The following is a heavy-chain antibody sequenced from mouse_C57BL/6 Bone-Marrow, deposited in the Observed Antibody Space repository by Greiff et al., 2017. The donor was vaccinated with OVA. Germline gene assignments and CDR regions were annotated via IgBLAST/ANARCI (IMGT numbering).Heavy chain of an antibody. Sequence: EVKLMESGGDLVKPGGSLKLSCAASGFSFSSYGMSWVRQTPDKRLEWVATISSGGSYTYYPDSVRGRFTISRDNAKNTMYLQMSSLKSEDTAMYYCARHNYGNYVRMDYWGQGTSVTVSS. J-gene: IGHJ4*01. D-gene: IGHD2-1*01. V-gene: IGHV5-6*01. CDR3: ARHNYGNYVRMDY. CDR1: GFSFSSYG. CDR2: ISSGGSYT.